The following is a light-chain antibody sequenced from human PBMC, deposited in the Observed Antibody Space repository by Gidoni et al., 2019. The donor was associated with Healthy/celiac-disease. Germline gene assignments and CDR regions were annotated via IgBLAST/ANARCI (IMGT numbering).Light chain of an antibody. V-gene: IGKV1-9*01. Sequence: DIQLTQSQSFLSASVGDRVTITCRASQGISSYLAWYQQKPGKAPKLLIYAASTLQSGVPSRFSGSGSGTEFTLTISSLQPEDFATYYCQQRNSYPWTFGQGTKVEIK. J-gene: IGKJ1*01. CDR3: QQRNSYPWT. CDR1: QGISSY. CDR2: AAS.